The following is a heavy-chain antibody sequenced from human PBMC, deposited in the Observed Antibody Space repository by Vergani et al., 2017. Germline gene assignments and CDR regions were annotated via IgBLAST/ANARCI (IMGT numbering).Heavy chain of an antibody. J-gene: IGHJ6*03. D-gene: IGHD3-16*02. CDR2: IFPSENS. CDR1: GDSITNGGFS. CDR3: ARASLRALVGYYYYMDV. V-gene: IGHV4-30-2*01. Sequence: QLQLQESGSGLVEPSQTLYLTCAVSGDSITNGGFSWNWIRPPPGKGPEWIGHIFPSENSDYNPFLKNRVSISLNKSKNQFSLWVNSVTAADTAVYFCARASLRALVGYYYYMDVWGKGKTVVVSS.